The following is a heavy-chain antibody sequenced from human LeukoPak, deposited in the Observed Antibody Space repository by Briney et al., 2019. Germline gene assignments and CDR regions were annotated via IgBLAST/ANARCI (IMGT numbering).Heavy chain of an antibody. J-gene: IGHJ4*02. Sequence: PGGSLRLSCAASGFTFSRYSTNWVRQAPGKGLEWVSYISRSSSTIHYADSVKGRFTISRDNAKSSLFLQMNSLSADDTAVYYCAKARPKIWLAPDYWGQGTLVTVSS. D-gene: IGHD5-24*01. V-gene: IGHV3-48*04. CDR2: ISRSSSTI. CDR3: AKARPKIWLAPDY. CDR1: GFTFSRYS.